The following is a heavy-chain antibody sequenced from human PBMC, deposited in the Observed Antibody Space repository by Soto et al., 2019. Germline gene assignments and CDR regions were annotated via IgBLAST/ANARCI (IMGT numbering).Heavy chain of an antibody. CDR2: IVPTFDTS. V-gene: IGHV1-69*06. CDR3: ARDLHSGAYSGADY. D-gene: IGHD1-26*01. Sequence: QVQLVQSGAEVKKPGSSVKVSCKASGNTFSTYAISWVRQAPGQRLGWMGGIVPTFDTSTYAQKFQRRITITAEKSSTTFYMDLISLTSEDTGFYYCARDLHSGAYSGADYWGQGTLVTVS. CDR1: GNTFSTYA. J-gene: IGHJ4*02.